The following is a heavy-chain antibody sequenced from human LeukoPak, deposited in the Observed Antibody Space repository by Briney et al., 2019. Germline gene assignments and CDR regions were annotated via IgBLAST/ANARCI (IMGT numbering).Heavy chain of an antibody. CDR3: SRAPNSSTWYMGWGFDY. D-gene: IGHD6-13*01. Sequence: PGGSLRLSCAASGFTFSSYAMYWVRQAPGKGLEWVAVISYRGNNAYYADSMEGRFTVSRDNSKNTLYLQMNSLRAEDTAMYYCSRAPNSSTWYMGWGFDYWGQGTLVTVS. CDR1: GFTFSSYA. V-gene: IGHV3-30-3*01. CDR2: ISYRGNNA. J-gene: IGHJ4*02.